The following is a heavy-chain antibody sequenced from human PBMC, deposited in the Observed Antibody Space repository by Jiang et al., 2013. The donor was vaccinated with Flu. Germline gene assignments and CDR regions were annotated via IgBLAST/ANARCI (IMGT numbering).Heavy chain of an antibody. CDR2: IDWDDDK. D-gene: IGHD5-18*01. Sequence: LEWLARIDWDDDKFYSTSLKTRLTISKDTSKNQVVPTMTNMDPVDTATYYCARTLEGYLDAFDIWGQGTMVTVSS. J-gene: IGHJ3*02. V-gene: IGHV2-70*04. CDR3: ARTLEGYLDAFDI.